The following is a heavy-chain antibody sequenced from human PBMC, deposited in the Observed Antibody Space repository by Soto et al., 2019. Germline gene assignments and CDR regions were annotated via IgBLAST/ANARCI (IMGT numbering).Heavy chain of an antibody. CDR1: GFDFRSYG. J-gene: IGHJ4*02. Sequence: QVELVESGGGVVRPGTSLRLSCAASGFDFRSYGMHWVRQAPGKGLEWVAVITYDGIKEYYADSVKGRFTISRDNSKKTLFLQMKNLRVEDTAIYYCVTNLETADPFPWGAPNWGQGTLVSVSS. V-gene: IGHV3-30*03. D-gene: IGHD2-21*02. CDR2: ITYDGIKE. CDR3: VTNLETADPFPWGAPN.